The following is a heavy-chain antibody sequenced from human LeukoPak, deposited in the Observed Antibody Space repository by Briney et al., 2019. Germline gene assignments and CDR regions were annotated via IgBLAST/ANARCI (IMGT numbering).Heavy chain of an antibody. Sequence: GGSLRLSCAASGFTFSSYSMNWVRQASGKGLEWVSYISSSSSTIYYADSVKGRFTISRDNAKNSLYLQMNSLRAEDTAVYYCAKASSYYDSSGYKPVDYWGQGTLVTVSS. CDR2: ISSSSSTI. V-gene: IGHV3-48*04. CDR1: GFTFSSYS. J-gene: IGHJ4*02. D-gene: IGHD3-22*01. CDR3: AKASSYYDSSGYKPVDY.